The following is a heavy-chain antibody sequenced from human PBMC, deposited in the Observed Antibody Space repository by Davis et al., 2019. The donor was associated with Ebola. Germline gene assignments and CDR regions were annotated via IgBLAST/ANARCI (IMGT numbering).Heavy chain of an antibody. CDR3: ARVSPYGDYAALYYYYGMDV. CDR1: GGSFSGYY. Sequence: MPSETLSLTCAVYGGSFSGYYWSWIRQPPGKGLEWMGEINHSGSTNYNPSLKSRVTISVDTSKNQFSLKLSSVTAADTAVYYCARVSPYGDYAALYYYYGMDVWGQGTTVTVSS. V-gene: IGHV4-34*01. D-gene: IGHD4-17*01. CDR2: INHSGST. J-gene: IGHJ6*02.